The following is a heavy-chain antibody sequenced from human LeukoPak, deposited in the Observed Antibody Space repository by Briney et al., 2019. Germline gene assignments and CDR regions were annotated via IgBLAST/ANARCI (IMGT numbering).Heavy chain of an antibody. D-gene: IGHD6-13*01. V-gene: IGHV3-23*01. CDR2: ISGSSGSA. CDR3: ARSGSSWYRFDY. J-gene: IGHJ4*02. Sequence: GGSLRLSCEASGFTFSSYAMSWVRQAPGKGLEWVSVISGSSGSAYYADSVKGRFSISRDNSKNTLFLQMNSLRAEDMAVYYCARSGSSWYRFDYWGQGTLVTVSS. CDR1: GFTFSSYA.